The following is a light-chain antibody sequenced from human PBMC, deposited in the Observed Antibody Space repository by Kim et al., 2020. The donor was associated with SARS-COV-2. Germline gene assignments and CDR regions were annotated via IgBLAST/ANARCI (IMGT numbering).Light chain of an antibody. CDR2: GKN. CDR1: SLRPYY. J-gene: IGLJ2*01. V-gene: IGLV3-19*01. CDR3: NSRDNSGDHVV. Sequence: ALGQTVRITCQGDSLRPYYASWYQQKPGQAPILVIYGKNNRPSGIPDRFSGSSSGNTASLTVTGAKAVDEADYYCNSRDNSGDHVVFGGGTQLTVL.